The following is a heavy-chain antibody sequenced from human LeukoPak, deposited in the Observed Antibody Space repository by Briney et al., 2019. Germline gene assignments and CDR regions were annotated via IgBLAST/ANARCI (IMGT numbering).Heavy chain of an antibody. CDR1: GGSISSYY. J-gene: IGHJ6*03. D-gene: IGHD2-2*01. CDR3: ARDGPIVPAAIRYYYYYMDV. CDR2: IYYSGST. V-gene: IGHV4-59*12. Sequence: SETLSLTCTVSGGSISSYYWSWIRQPPGKGLEWIGYIYYSGSTNYNPSLKSRVTISVDTSKNQFSLKLSSVTAADTAVYYCARDGPIVPAAIRYYYYYMDVWGKGTTVTVSS.